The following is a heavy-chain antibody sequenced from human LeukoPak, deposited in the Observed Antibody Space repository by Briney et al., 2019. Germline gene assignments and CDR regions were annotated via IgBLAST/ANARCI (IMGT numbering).Heavy chain of an antibody. CDR3: ARYCSSTSCYNYFDY. D-gene: IGHD2-2*02. J-gene: IGHJ4*02. CDR2: MNPNSGNT. Sequence: ASVKVSCKASGYTFTSYDINWVRQATGQGLEWMGWMNPNSGNTGYAQKFQGRVTMTTDTSTSTAYMELRSLRSDDTAVYYCARYCSSTSCYNYFDYWGQGTLVTVSS. V-gene: IGHV1-8*01. CDR1: GYTFTSYD.